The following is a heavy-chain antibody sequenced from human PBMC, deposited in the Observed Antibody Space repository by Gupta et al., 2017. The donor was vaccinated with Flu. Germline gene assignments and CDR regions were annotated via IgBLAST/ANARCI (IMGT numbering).Heavy chain of an antibody. D-gene: IGHD3-3*01. CDR3: TIYGTDFSY. J-gene: IGHJ4*02. CDR1: GFIFSGAG. CDR2: IRSKANNYAT. V-gene: IGHV3-73*02. Sequence: EVQLVESGGQLVQPGGSLKVSCAASGFIFSGAGMHWVRQTSGKGLEWDGRIRSKANNYATVYAASVKGRFTISRDDPKRTAYLHMNSLKTEDTAVYFCTIYGTDFSYWGQGTLVTVAS.